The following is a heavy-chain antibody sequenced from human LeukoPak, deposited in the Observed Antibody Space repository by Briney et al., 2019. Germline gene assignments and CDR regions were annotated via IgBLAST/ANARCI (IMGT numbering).Heavy chain of an antibody. J-gene: IGHJ4*02. CDR2: IHPVDSKT. V-gene: IGHV5-51*01. D-gene: IGHD3/OR15-3a*01. Sequence: PGGSRKISCKGSGYNFPTYWIAWVRKMPGKGLDCMGSIHPVDSKTKYGPSSQAPFPFPAAKSISTAYLQWSSLKASDTAMYYCARHRAVGTFGLGGFDYWGQGALVTVSS. CDR1: GYNFPTYW. CDR3: ARHRAVGTFGLGGFDY.